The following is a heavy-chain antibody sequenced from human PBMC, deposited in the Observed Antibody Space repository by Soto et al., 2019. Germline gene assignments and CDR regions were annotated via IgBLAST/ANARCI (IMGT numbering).Heavy chain of an antibody. J-gene: IGHJ6*02. D-gene: IGHD5-12*01. Sequence: GESLKISCKGSGYSFTSYGSGWVRQIPGKGLEWMVIIYPGDSDTRYSPSFQGQVTISADKSSSTAYLQWSSLKASDTAMYYCARIMATTTYYYYGMDVWGQGTTVTVSS. V-gene: IGHV5-51*01. CDR3: ARIMATTTYYYYGMDV. CDR1: GYSFTSYG. CDR2: IYPGDSDT.